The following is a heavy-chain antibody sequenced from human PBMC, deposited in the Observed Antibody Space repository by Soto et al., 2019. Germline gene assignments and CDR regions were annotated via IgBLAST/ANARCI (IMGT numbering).Heavy chain of an antibody. J-gene: IGHJ3*02. V-gene: IGHV4-59*12. CDR1: GGPISDYY. CDR3: ARVGSGDSHNAFDI. CDR2: IYYSGTT. D-gene: IGHD3-10*01. Sequence: PSETLSLTCNVSGGPISDYYWSWIRQPPGRGLEWIGYIYYSGTTKYNPSLKNRVTISVDTSKNQFSLRLTSVTAADTAVYYCARVGSGDSHNAFDIWGQGTMVTVSS.